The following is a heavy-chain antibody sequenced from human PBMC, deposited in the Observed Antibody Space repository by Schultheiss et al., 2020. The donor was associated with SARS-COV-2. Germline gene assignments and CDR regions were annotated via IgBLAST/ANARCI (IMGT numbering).Heavy chain of an antibody. V-gene: IGHV1-2*02. D-gene: IGHD2-15*01. CDR2: INPNSGGT. CDR1: GYTFTGYY. CDR3: ARDLMVVAATLGGAFDI. J-gene: IGHJ3*02. Sequence: ASVKVSCKASGYTFTGYYMHWVRQAPGQGLEWMGWINPNSGGTNYAQNFQGRVTMTRDTSISTAYMELSRLRSDDTAVYYCARDLMVVAATLGGAFDIWGQGTMVTVSS.